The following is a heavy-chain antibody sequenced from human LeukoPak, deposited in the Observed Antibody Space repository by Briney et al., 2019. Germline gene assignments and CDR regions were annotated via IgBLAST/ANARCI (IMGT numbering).Heavy chain of an antibody. CDR2: IYPGDSDT. J-gene: IGHJ4*02. V-gene: IGHV5-51*01. CDR3: ARHGSSGWDTNFDY. Sequence: GESLKISCEASGYRFTTSWIGWVRQMPGKGLECMGIIYPGDSDTRYSPSFQGQVTISADKSISTAYLQWSSLKASDTAMYYCARHGSSGWDTNFDYWGQGTLVTVSS. D-gene: IGHD6-19*01. CDR1: GYRFTTSW.